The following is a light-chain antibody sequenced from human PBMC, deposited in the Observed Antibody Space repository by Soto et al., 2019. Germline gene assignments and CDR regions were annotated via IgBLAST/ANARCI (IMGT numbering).Light chain of an antibody. CDR2: GAS. CDR3: QQYGSSPET. CDR1: QSVSSY. Sequence: EVVLTRSPVALSLSPGEGGPLSCRAGQSVSSYLAWYQQKPGQAPRLLIYGASSRATGIPDRFSGSGSGTDFTLTISRLEPEDFAVYYCQQYGSSPETFGQGTKVDIK. V-gene: IGKV3-20*01. J-gene: IGKJ1*01.